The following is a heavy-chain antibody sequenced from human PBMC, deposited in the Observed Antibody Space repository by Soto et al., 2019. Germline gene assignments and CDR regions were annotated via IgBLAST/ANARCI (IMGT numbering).Heavy chain of an antibody. CDR3: ARAVGYCSSTSCYKRPVNWFDP. CDR2: IYYSGST. Sequence: SETLSLTCTVSGGSISSYYWSWVRQPPGKGLEWIGYIYYSGSTNYNPSLKSRVTISVDTSKNQFSLKLSSVTAADTAVYYCARAVGYCSSTSCYKRPVNWFDPWGQGTLVTVSS. J-gene: IGHJ5*02. V-gene: IGHV4-59*01. CDR1: GGSISSYY. D-gene: IGHD2-2*01.